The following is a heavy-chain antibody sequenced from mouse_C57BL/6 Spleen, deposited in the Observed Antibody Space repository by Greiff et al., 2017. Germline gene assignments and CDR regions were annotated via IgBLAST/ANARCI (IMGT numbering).Heavy chain of an antibody. V-gene: IGHV6-3*01. CDR3: SITTVVGPFAY. D-gene: IGHD1-1*01. CDR2: IRLKSDNYAT. J-gene: IGHJ3*01. Sequence: EVMLVESGGGLVQPGGSMKLSCVASGFTFSNYWMNWVRQSPEKGLEWVAQIRLKSDNYATHYAESVKGRFTISRDDSKSSVYLQMNNLRAEDTGIYYCSITTVVGPFAYWGQGTLVTVSA. CDR1: GFTFSNYW.